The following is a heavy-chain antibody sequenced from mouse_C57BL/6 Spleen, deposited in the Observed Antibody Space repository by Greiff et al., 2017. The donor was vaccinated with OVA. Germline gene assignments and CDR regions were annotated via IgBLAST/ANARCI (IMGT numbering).Heavy chain of an antibody. CDR2: INPGSGGT. CDR3: ARLWDGAY. J-gene: IGHJ3*01. Sequence: QVQLQQSGAELVRPGTSVKVSCKASGYAFTNYLIEWVKQRPGQGLEWIGVINPGSGGTNYNEKFKGKATLTADTSTSTAYMQLSSLTAEDSAVYFCARLWDGAYWGQGTLVTVSA. V-gene: IGHV1-54*01. D-gene: IGHD4-1*01. CDR1: GYAFTNYL.